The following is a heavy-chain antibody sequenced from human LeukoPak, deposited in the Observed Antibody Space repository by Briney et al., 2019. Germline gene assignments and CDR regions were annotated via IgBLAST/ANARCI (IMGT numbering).Heavy chain of an antibody. D-gene: IGHD2-2*01. V-gene: IGHV4-31*03. CDR2: IYYSGST. CDR1: GGSISSGGYY. Sequence: PSETLSLTCTVSGGSISSGGYYWSWIRQHPGKGLEWIGYIYYSGSTYYNPSLKSRVTISVDTSKNQFSLKLSSVTAADTAVYYCARDGYCSSTSCYFGYYGSGSYYYGMDVWGQGTTVTVSS. J-gene: IGHJ6*02. CDR3: ARDGYCSSTSCYFGYYGSGSYYYGMDV.